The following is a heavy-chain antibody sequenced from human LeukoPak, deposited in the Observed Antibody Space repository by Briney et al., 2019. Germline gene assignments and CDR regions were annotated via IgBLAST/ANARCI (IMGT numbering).Heavy chain of an antibody. CDR2: INHSGST. V-gene: IGHV4-34*01. CDR3: ALIVGATNPIDY. CDR1: GGSFSGYY. D-gene: IGHD1-26*01. Sequence: SETLSLTCAVYGGSFSGYYWSWIRQPPGKGLEWIGEINHSGSTNYNPSLKSRVTISVDTSKNQFSLKLSSVTTADTAVYYCALIVGATNPIDYWGQGTLVTVSS. J-gene: IGHJ4*02.